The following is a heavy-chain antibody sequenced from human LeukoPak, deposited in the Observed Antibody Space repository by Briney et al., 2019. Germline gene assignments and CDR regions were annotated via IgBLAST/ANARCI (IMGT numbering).Heavy chain of an antibody. CDR2: ISSSSTYI. Sequence: GGSLRLSCAACGFTFSGYSINWVRQAPGKGLEWVSSISSSSTYIYYGDSMKGRFTISRDNAKNSLYLQMHSLRAEDTAVYYCARDSDYGGSFDIWGQGTMVTVSS. V-gene: IGHV3-21*04. CDR3: ARDSDYGGSFDI. D-gene: IGHD4-23*01. J-gene: IGHJ3*02. CDR1: GFTFSGYS.